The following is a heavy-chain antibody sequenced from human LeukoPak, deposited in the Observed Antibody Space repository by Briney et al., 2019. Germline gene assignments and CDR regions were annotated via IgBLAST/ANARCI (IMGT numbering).Heavy chain of an antibody. Sequence: SETLSLTCTVSGGSISSYYWSWIRQPPGKGLEWIGYIYYSGSTNYNPSLESRVTISVDTSKNQFSLKLSSVTAADTAAYYCARRLTAAGTDPFDYWGQGTLVTVSS. CDR2: IYYSGST. CDR1: GGSISSYY. CDR3: ARRLTAAGTDPFDY. J-gene: IGHJ4*02. D-gene: IGHD6-13*01. V-gene: IGHV4-59*08.